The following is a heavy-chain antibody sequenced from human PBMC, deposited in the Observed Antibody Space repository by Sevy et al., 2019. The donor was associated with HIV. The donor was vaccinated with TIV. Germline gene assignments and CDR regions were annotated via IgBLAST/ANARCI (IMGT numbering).Heavy chain of an antibody. CDR1: GFTFSSYA. Sequence: GGSLRLSCAASGFTFSSYAMSWVRQAPGKGLEWVSAISGSGGSTYYADSVKGRFTISRANSKNTLYLQMNSLRAEDTAVYYGAKYSASPGGYYYDSSGYFYYYGMDVWGQGTTVTVSS. CDR3: AKYSASPGGYYYDSSGYFYYYGMDV. CDR2: ISGSGGST. J-gene: IGHJ6*02. D-gene: IGHD3-22*01. V-gene: IGHV3-23*01.